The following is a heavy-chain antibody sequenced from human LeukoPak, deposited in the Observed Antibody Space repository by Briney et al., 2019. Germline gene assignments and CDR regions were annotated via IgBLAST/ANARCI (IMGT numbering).Heavy chain of an antibody. D-gene: IGHD5-24*01. CDR1: GFTFSSYG. CDR3: ARVSKVEMATIPFDY. J-gene: IGHJ4*02. Sequence: PGGSLRLSCAASGFTFSSYGMHWVRQAPGKGLEWVAVISYDGSNKYYADSVKGRFTISRDNSKNTLYLQMNSLRAEDTAVYYCARVSKVEMATIPFDYWGQGTLVTVSS. V-gene: IGHV3-30*03. CDR2: ISYDGSNK.